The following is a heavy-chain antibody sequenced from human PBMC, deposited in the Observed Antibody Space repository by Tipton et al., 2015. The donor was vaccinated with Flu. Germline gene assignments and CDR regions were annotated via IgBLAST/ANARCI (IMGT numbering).Heavy chain of an antibody. D-gene: IGHD6-19*01. CDR1: GFTFSRYA. V-gene: IGHV3-23*01. CDR2: IGGGGATT. Sequence: SLRLSCEGSGFTFSRYAMSWVRQAPGKGLEWVSAIGGGGATTYFADSVKGRFTISRDNIRDTLYLQMNSLRAEDTAIYYCARVIPEFVAGLSYWGQGTQVSVSS. CDR3: ARVIPEFVAGLSY. J-gene: IGHJ4*02.